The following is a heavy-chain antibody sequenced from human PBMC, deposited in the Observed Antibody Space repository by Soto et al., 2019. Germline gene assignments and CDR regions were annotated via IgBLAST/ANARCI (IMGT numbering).Heavy chain of an antibody. Sequence: QVQLQQWGAGLLKPSETLSLTCAVYGGSFSGYYWSWIRQPPGKGLEWIGQINHSGSTNYNPSLKGGITLSVDTSKSQFSLKLSSVTAADTAVYYCARGASHGFGSWGQGSLVTVSS. CDR2: INHSGST. V-gene: IGHV4-34*01. CDR1: GGSFSGYY. CDR3: ARGASHGFGS. J-gene: IGHJ4*02.